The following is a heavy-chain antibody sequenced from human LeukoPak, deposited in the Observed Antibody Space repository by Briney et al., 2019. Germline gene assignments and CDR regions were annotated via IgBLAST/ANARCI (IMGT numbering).Heavy chain of an antibody. CDR3: ARSNGYSYGDFDY. Sequence: PGGSLRLSCAVSGFTVSRNYMTWVRQAPGKGLEWVSLIYSGGDTRYADSVKGRFTISRDNPKNSLYLQMNSLRAEDTAVYYCARSNGYSYGDFDYWGQGTLVTVSS. CDR2: IYSGGDT. V-gene: IGHV3-66*01. D-gene: IGHD5-18*01. CDR1: GFTVSRNY. J-gene: IGHJ4*02.